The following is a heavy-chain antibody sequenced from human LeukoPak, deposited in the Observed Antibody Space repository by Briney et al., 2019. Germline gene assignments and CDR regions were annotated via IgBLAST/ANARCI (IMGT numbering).Heavy chain of an antibody. CDR2: IRYDGSNK. D-gene: IGHD3-22*01. Sequence: GSLRLSCAASGFTFSSYGMHWVRQAPGKGLEWVAFIRYDGSNKYYADSVKGRFTISRDNSKNTLYLQMNSLRAEDTAVYYCARDYDYEDAGGFDYWGQGTLVTVSS. V-gene: IGHV3-30*02. CDR1: GFTFSSYG. CDR3: ARDYDYEDAGGFDY. J-gene: IGHJ4*02.